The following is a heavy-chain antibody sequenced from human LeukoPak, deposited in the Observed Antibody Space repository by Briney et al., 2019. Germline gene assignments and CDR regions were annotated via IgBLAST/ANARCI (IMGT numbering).Heavy chain of an antibody. CDR1: GGSITSYY. Sequence: PSETLSLTCTVSGGSITSYYWSWIRQPPGKGLEWIGYIYYSGNINYNPSLKSRVTMSVDTSKNHFSLKLSSVTAADTAICYCASGSYSSLHYFDYWGQGTLVTVSS. J-gene: IGHJ4*02. D-gene: IGHD1-26*01. V-gene: IGHV4-59*01. CDR2: IYYSGNI. CDR3: ASGSYSSLHYFDY.